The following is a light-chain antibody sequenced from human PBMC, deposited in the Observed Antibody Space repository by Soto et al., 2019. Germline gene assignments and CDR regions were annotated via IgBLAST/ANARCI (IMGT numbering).Light chain of an antibody. J-gene: IGKJ3*01. Sequence: DIQMTQSPSTLSASVGDRVTIACRASQSISSWLAWYQQKPGKAPKLLIYDASSLESGVPSRFSGSGSGTDFTFTISSLQPEDIATYYCQQYDNLPRSFGPGTKVDIK. CDR1: QSISSW. CDR2: DAS. V-gene: IGKV1-5*01. CDR3: QQYDNLPRS.